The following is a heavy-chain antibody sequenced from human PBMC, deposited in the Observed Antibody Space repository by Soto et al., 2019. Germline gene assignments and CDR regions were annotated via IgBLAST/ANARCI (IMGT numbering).Heavy chain of an antibody. J-gene: IGHJ5*02. CDR1: GGSFSGYY. V-gene: IGHV4-34*01. Sequence: PSETLSLTCAVYGGSFSGYYWSWIRQPPGKGLEWIGEINHSGSTNYNPSLKSRVTISVDTSNNQFSLKLSSVTAADTGVYYCARAHGDYVSDWFDPWGQGTLVTVSS. CDR2: INHSGST. CDR3: ARAHGDYVSDWFDP. D-gene: IGHD4-17*01.